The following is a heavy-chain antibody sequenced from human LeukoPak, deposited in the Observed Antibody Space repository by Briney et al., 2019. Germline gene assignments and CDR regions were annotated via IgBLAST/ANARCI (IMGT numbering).Heavy chain of an antibody. J-gene: IGHJ6*02. V-gene: IGHV3-9*01. Sequence: GGSLRLSCAASGFTFDDYAMHWVRQAPGKGLEWVSGISWNSGSIGYADSVKGRFTISRDNAKNSLYLQMNSLRAEDTALYYCAKDFGMDVWGQGTTVTVSS. CDR3: AKDFGMDV. CDR1: GFTFDDYA. CDR2: ISWNSGSI.